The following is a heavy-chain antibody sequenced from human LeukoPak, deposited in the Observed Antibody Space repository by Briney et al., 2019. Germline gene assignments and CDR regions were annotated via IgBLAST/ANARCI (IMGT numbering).Heavy chain of an antibody. CDR3: ARGTKTVCDY. V-gene: IGHV4-39*07. CDR2: IYYSGST. J-gene: IGHJ4*02. D-gene: IGHD1-14*01. CDR1: GGSISSSSYY. Sequence: PSETLSLTCTVSGGSISSSSYYWGWIRQPPGKGLEWIGSIYYSGSTYYNPSLKSRVTISVDTSKNQFSLKLSSVTAADTAVYYCARGTKTVCDYWGQGTLVTVSS.